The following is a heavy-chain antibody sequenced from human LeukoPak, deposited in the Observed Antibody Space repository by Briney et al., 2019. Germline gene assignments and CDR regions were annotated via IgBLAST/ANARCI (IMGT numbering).Heavy chain of an antibody. J-gene: IGHJ4*02. Sequence: GRSLRLSCAASGFTFNNYVMNWVRQAPGKGLEWVSAIGGRGGSTYYADSVKGRFTISRANSKNTLYLQMNSLRAEDTAVYYCAKDAAAAGYFDYWGQGTLVTVSS. CDR3: AKDAAAAGYFDY. CDR2: IGGRGGST. CDR1: GFTFNNYV. D-gene: IGHD6-13*01. V-gene: IGHV3-23*01.